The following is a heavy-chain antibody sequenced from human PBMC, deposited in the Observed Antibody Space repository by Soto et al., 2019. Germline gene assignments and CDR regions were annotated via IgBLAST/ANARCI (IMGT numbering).Heavy chain of an antibody. D-gene: IGHD5-18*01. V-gene: IGHV3-23*01. J-gene: IGHJ6*03. CDR3: AKAGVGVQLLHYYYMDV. Sequence: GGSLRLSCAASGFTFSSYAMSWVRQAPGKGLEWVSAISGSGGSTYYADSVKGRFTISRDNSKNTLYLQMNSLRAEDTAVYYCAKAGVGVQLLHYYYMDVWGKGTTVTVSS. CDR2: ISGSGGST. CDR1: GFTFSSYA.